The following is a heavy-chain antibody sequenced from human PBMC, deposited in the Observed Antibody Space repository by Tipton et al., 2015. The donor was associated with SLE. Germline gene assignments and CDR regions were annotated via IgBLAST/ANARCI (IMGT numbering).Heavy chain of an antibody. CDR2: VYYSEIT. J-gene: IGHJ4*02. V-gene: IGHV4-59*01. CDR1: GGSIRSYY. Sequence: TLSLTCTVSGGSIRSYYWSWIRQPPGQGLEWIGHVYYSEITSYNPSLKSRVTISLDTSKNQFSLKLTSVTAADTAVYYCARAGDLRDGFNFALDYWGQGTLVTVSS. CDR3: ARAGDLRDGFNFALDY. D-gene: IGHD5-24*01.